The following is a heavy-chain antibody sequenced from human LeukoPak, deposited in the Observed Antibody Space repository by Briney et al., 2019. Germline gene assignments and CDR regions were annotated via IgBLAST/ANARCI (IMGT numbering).Heavy chain of an antibody. CDR1: GGTFSSYA. CDR3: AAGHCSSTSCYGGYYYYGMDV. J-gene: IGHJ6*04. Sequence: SVKVSCKASGGTFSSYAISWVRQAPGQGLEWMGGIIPIFVTANYAQKLQGRVTITPDKSTSTAYMELSSLRSEDTAVYYCAAGHCSSTSCYGGYYYYGMDVWGKGTTVTVSS. CDR2: IIPIFVTA. V-gene: IGHV1-69*06. D-gene: IGHD2-2*01.